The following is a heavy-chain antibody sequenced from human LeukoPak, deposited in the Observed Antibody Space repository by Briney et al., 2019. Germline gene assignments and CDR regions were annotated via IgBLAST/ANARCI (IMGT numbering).Heavy chain of an antibody. Sequence: GGSLRLSCAASGFTVSSNYMSWVRQAPGKGLVWVSVIYSGGSTYYADSVKGRFTISRDNSKNTLYLQMNSLRAEDTAVYYCAKESGDSSGYYFDYWGQGTLVTVSS. D-gene: IGHD3-22*01. V-gene: IGHV3-53*01. J-gene: IGHJ4*02. CDR2: IYSGGST. CDR1: GFTVSSNY. CDR3: AKESGDSSGYYFDY.